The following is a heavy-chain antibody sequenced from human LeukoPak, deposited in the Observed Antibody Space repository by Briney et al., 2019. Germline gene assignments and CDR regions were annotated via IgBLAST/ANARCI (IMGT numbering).Heavy chain of an antibody. CDR3: TRSRRDGNDY. CDR2: ISYDGSNK. D-gene: IGHD5-24*01. J-gene: IGHJ4*02. V-gene: IGHV3-30*03. Sequence: GRSLRLSCAASGFTFSSYGMHWVRQAPGKGLEWVAVISYDGSNKYYADSVKGRFTISRDNAKRSLDLQVNSLRAEDTAVYYCTRSRRDGNDYWGQGTLVTVSS. CDR1: GFTFSSYG.